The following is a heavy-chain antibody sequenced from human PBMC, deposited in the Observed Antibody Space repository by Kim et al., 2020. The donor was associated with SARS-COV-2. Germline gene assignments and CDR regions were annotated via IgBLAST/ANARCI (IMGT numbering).Heavy chain of an antibody. V-gene: IGHV4-39*01. CDR1: GGSISSSSYY. D-gene: IGHD5-18*01. Sequence: SETLSLTCTVSGGSISSSSYYWGWIRQPPGKGLEWIGSIYYSGSTYYNPSLKSRVPISVDTSKNQFSLKLSSVTAADTAVYYCARRGYSYGFGGRGGWYFDYWGQGTLVTVSS. CDR3: ARRGYSYGFGGRGGWYFDY. J-gene: IGHJ4*02. CDR2: IYYSGST.